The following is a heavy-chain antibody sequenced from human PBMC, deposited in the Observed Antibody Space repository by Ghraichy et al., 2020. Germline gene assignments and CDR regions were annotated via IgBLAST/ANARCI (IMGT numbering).Heavy chain of an antibody. J-gene: IGHJ4*02. V-gene: IGHV1-2*04. D-gene: IGHD6-13*01. CDR1: GYTFTGYY. Sequence: ASVKVSCKASGYTFTGYYMHWVRQAPGQGLEWMGWINPNSGGTNYAQKFQGWVTMTRDTSISTAYMEVSRLRSDDTAVYYCARELYSSSWHLRGLVAYWGQGTLVTVSS. CDR2: INPNSGGT. CDR3: ARELYSSSWHLRGLVAY.